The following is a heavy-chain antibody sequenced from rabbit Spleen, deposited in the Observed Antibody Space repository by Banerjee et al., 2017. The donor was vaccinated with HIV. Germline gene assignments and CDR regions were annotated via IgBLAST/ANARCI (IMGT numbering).Heavy chain of an antibody. CDR2: IYTVGTDST. CDR3: ARDTGSSFSTYGLDL. V-gene: IGHV1S45*01. Sequence: QEQLEESGGGLVKPKGSLTLTCKASGFAFSYGYVMTLVRQAPGKGLELIACIYTVGTDSTAYASWSKGGFSVSKTTSSTVTLQVTSLTVADTASSFFARDTGSSFSTYGLDLWGQGTLVTVS. CDR1: GFAFSYGYV. D-gene: IGHD8-1*01. J-gene: IGHJ6*01.